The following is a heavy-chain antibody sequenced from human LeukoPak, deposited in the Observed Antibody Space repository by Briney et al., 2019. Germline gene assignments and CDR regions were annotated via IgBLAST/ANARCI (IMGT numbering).Heavy chain of an antibody. D-gene: IGHD6-19*01. CDR2: IKQDGSEK. CDR3: ARETVAGFPDPYYFDY. V-gene: IGHV3-7*01. J-gene: IGHJ4*02. Sequence: PGGSLRLSCAASGFTFSSYWMSWVRQAPGKGLEWVANIKQDGSEKYYVDSVKGRSTISRDNAKNSLYLQMNSLRAEDTAVYYCARETVAGFPDPYYFDYWGQGTLVTVSS. CDR1: GFTFSSYW.